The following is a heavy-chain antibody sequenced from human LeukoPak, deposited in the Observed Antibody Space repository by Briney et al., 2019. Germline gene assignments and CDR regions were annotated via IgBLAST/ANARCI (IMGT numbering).Heavy chain of an antibody. CDR2: ISAYNGNT. D-gene: IGHD2-8*01. CDR3: ASSPAPYEPLGY. Sequence: GASVKVSCKASGYTFTGYAISWVRQAPGQGLEWMGWISAYNGNTNYAQKLQGRVTMTTDTSTSTAYMELRSLRSDDTAVYYCASSPAPYEPLGYWGQGTLVTVSS. J-gene: IGHJ4*02. CDR1: GYTFTGYA. V-gene: IGHV1-18*01.